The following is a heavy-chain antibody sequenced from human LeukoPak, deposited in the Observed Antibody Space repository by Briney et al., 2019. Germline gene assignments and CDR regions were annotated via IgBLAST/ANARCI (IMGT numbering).Heavy chain of an antibody. Sequence: PGGSLRLSCAASGFTFSTYPMNWVRQAPGKGLEWVSYISSRSSTIYYADSVKGRFTISRDNAKNSLYLQMNSLRAEDTAVYYCARPAADCGGDCYWAFDYWGQGTLVTVSS. V-gene: IGHV3-48*01. J-gene: IGHJ4*02. CDR2: ISSRSSTI. CDR3: ARPAADCGGDCYWAFDY. CDR1: GFTFSTYP. D-gene: IGHD2-21*01.